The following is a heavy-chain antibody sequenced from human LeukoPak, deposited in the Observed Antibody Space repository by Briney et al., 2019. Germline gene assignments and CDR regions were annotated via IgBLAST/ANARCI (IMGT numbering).Heavy chain of an antibody. Sequence: GGTLTLTCAASGFTFSSYGMHWVRQAPGKWLEWVAFIRYDGNNKYYTDSVKVRVTIFRNNSKNKRELAMSSLRAEDTVVYYGVKSTYYCGGDRCSRRLDGFDIWGQGTMVTVSS. V-gene: IGHV3-30*02. J-gene: IGHJ3*02. CDR3: VKSTYYCGGDRCSRRLDGFDI. CDR2: IRYDGNNK. CDR1: GFTFSSYG. D-gene: IGHD2-21*01.